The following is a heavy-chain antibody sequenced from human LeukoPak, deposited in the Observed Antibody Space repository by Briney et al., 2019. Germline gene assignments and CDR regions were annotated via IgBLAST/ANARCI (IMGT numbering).Heavy chain of an antibody. CDR2: ITSSSSSM. J-gene: IGHJ4*02. CDR1: GFSVGDKY. D-gene: IGHD7-27*01. CDR3: ARDLAWGGY. Sequence: GGSLRLTCAPSGFSVGDKYMAWVRQAPGKGLEWVSSITSSSSSMYSADSVKGRLTISRDNAKNSLYLQMNSLRAEDTAVYYCARDLAWGGYWGQGTLVTVSS. V-gene: IGHV3-21*01.